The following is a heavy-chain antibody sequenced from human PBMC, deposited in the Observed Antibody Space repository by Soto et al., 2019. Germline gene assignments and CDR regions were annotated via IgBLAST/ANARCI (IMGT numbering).Heavy chain of an antibody. CDR1: GFAFSTYA. D-gene: IGHD4-17*01. J-gene: IGHJ3*01. CDR3: AHPRGYGVFDAYDF. V-gene: IGHV3-23*01. Sequence: GGSLRLSCAASGFAFSTYAISWFRQAPGKGLECVSAISGSGGSRYSADSVNGRFTISRDTSINMLYLQMNSLTTEDTAVYYCAHPRGYGVFDAYDFWGQGAMVTVSS. CDR2: ISGSGGSR.